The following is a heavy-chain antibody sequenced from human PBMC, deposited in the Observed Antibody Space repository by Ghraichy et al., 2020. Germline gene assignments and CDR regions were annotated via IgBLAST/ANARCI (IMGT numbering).Heavy chain of an antibody. J-gene: IGHJ6*02. D-gene: IGHD3-22*01. CDR2: IYYTGNT. CDR3: AKSRGTRLYNSSGYQYGMDV. Sequence: LSLTCTVSDGSISNYYWSWIRQFPGKGLEWIGYIYYTGNTNYNPTLKSRVTISVDRSKSQFSLKLRSVSAADTAVYYCAKSRGTRLYNSSGYQYGMDVWGQGTTVTVSS. V-gene: IGHV4-59*01. CDR1: DGSISNYY.